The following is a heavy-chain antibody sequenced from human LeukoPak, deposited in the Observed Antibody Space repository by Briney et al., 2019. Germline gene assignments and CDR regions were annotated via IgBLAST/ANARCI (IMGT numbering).Heavy chain of an antibody. CDR2: IWYDGSNK. CDR1: GFTFSSYG. CDR3: ASGGDPQNYYAEYFQR. Sequence: GGSLRLSCAASGFTFSSYGMHWVRQAPGKGLEWVAVIWYDGSNKYYADSVKGRFTISRDNAKNTLYLQMNSLRAEDTAVYYCASGGDPQNYYAEYFQRWGQGTLVTVSS. V-gene: IGHV3-33*03. J-gene: IGHJ1*01. D-gene: IGHD2-21*02.